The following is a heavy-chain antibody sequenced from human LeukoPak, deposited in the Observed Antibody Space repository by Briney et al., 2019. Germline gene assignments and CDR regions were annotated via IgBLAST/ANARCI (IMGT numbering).Heavy chain of an antibody. CDR3: ARDSSGWYSY. Sequence: SETLSLTCAVYGVTFSGYYWSWIRQPPGKGLEWIGEINHSGSTNYNPFHESRATISVDTSKNQFSLKLSSVNAADKAVYYCARDSSGWYSYWGQGTLVTVSS. J-gene: IGHJ4*02. D-gene: IGHD6-19*01. CDR1: GVTFSGYY. V-gene: IGHV4-34*01. CDR2: INHSGST.